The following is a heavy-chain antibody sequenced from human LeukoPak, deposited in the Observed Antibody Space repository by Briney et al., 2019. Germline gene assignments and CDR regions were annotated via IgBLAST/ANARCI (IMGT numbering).Heavy chain of an antibody. CDR1: GYTFISYG. Sequence: GASVKVSCKASGYTFISYGITWVRQAPGQGLEWMGWINTHNGNTNFAQKLQGRVTMTTDTSTSTAYMELRRLRSDDTAVYYCARNYFDSSGYYGDYWGQGTLVTVSS. J-gene: IGHJ4*02. V-gene: IGHV1-18*01. D-gene: IGHD3-22*01. CDR3: ARNYFDSSGYYGDY. CDR2: INTHNGNT.